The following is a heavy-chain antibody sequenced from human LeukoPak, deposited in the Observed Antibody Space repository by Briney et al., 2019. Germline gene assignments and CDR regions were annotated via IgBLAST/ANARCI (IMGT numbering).Heavy chain of an antibody. CDR3: ARGGVDFWSGRNWFDP. D-gene: IGHD3-3*01. CDR1: GGSFSGYY. CDR2: INHSGST. Sequence: SETLSLTCAVYGGSFSGYYWSWIRQPPGKGLEWIGEINHSGSTDYNPSLKSRVTISVDTSKNQFSLKLSSVTAADTAVYYCARGGVDFWSGRNWFDPWGQGTLVTVSS. V-gene: IGHV4-34*01. J-gene: IGHJ5*02.